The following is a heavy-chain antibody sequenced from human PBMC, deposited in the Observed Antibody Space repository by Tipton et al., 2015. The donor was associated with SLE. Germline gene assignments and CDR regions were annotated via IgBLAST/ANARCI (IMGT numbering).Heavy chain of an antibody. CDR2: IRYDGSNK. CDR3: ARGIGYCSDGSCYGYFDN. Sequence: QVQLVQSGGGVVQPGRSLRLSCAASGFTFSTYGMHWVRQAPGKGLEWVAFIRYDGSNKYYADSVKGRFTISRDNSKNTLYLQMNSLRAEDTAVYYCARGIGYCSDGSCYGYFDNWGQGTLVTVSS. CDR1: GFTFSTYG. J-gene: IGHJ4*02. D-gene: IGHD2-15*01. V-gene: IGHV3-30*02.